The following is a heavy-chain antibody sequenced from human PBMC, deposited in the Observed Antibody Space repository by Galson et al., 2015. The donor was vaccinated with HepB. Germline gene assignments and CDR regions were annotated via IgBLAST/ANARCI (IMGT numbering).Heavy chain of an antibody. V-gene: IGHV4-39*01. CDR1: GGSISSSSYY. CDR3: ARPYYDSSGSFSHDAFDI. J-gene: IGHJ3*02. Sequence: SETLSLTCTVSGGSISSSSYYWGWIRQPPGKGLEWIGSIYYSGSTYYNPSLKSRVTISVDTSKNQFSLKLSSVTAADTAVYYCARPYYDSSGSFSHDAFDIWGQGTMVTVSS. D-gene: IGHD3-22*01. CDR2: IYYSGST.